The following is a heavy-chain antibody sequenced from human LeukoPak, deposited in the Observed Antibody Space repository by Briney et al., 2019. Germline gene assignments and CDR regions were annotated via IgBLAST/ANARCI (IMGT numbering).Heavy chain of an antibody. V-gene: IGHV3-74*01. CDR3: AREGRGGYYGFDY. CDR1: GFTFSSSW. Sequence: GGSLRLSCAASGFTFSSSWMHWVRQAPGKGLVRVSRINSDGSSTNYADSVKGRFTISRDNAKNTLYLQMNSLRAEDTAVYYCAREGRGGYYGFDYWGQGTLVTVSS. J-gene: IGHJ4*02. CDR2: INSDGSST. D-gene: IGHD3-3*01.